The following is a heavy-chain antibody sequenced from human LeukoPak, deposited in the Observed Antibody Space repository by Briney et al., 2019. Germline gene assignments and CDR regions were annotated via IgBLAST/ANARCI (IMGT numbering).Heavy chain of an antibody. J-gene: IGHJ5*02. Sequence: GRSLRLSCAASGFTFSSYGMHWVRQAPGKGLEWVAVISYDGSNKYYADSVKGRFTIPRDNSKNTLYLQMNSLRAEDTAVYYCARDGTTYYDFWSGYHNWFDPWGQGTLVTVSS. CDR1: GFTFSSYG. CDR3: ARDGTTYYDFWSGYHNWFDP. CDR2: ISYDGSNK. V-gene: IGHV3-30*03. D-gene: IGHD3-3*01.